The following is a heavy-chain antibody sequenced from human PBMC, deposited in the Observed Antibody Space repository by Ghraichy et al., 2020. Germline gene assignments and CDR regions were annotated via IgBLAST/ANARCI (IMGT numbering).Heavy chain of an antibody. CDR2: ISSSSRFT. V-gene: IGHV3-48*02. J-gene: IGHJ6*02. CDR3: ARASRVVRFYYYDGMDV. CDR1: GFILSAYN. Sequence: GGSLRLSCSASGFILSAYNMNWVRQAPGKGLEWLSYISSSSRFTSYADSVKGRFIISRDNAKNSLELQMNSLRDEDTAVYYCARASRVVRFYYYDGMDVWGQGTTVTV. D-gene: IGHD4-23*01.